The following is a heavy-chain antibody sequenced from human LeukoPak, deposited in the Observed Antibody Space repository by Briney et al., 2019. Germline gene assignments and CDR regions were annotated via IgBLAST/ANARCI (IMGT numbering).Heavy chain of an antibody. CDR3: ATQARIVGATGYFDY. CDR1: GGSISTYY. V-gene: IGHV4-59*08. J-gene: IGHJ4*02. Sequence: PSETLSLTCTVSGGSISTYYWTWIRQPPGKGLEWIGYISYSGSTNYNPSLKSRVTFSVDTSKSQFSLKLSSVTAADTAVYYCATQARIVGATGYFDYWGQGTLVTVSS. D-gene: IGHD1-26*01. CDR2: ISYSGST.